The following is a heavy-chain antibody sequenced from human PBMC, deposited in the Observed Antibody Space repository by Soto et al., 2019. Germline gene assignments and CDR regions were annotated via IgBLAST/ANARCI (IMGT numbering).Heavy chain of an antibody. V-gene: IGHV3-30*18. J-gene: IGHJ4*02. CDR3: AKDLAY. CDR1: GFTFSIYG. Sequence: GGSLRLSCAASGFTFSIYGMHWVRQAPGKGLEWVAVISYDGSNKYYADSVKGRFTISRDNSKNTLYLQMNSLRAEDTAVYYCAKDLAYWGQGTLVTVSS. CDR2: ISYDGSNK.